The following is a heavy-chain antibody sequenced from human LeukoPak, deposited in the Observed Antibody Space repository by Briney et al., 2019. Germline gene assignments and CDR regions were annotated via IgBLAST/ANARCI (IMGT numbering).Heavy chain of an antibody. CDR1: GFSFGDYS. J-gene: IGHJ6*04. D-gene: IGHD3-10*02. V-gene: IGHV3-48*04. Sequence: GGSLRLSCAASGFSFGDYSMTWVRQAPGKGLEWVSYISSSGSTIYYADSVKGRFTISRDNAKNSLYLQMNSLRAEDTAVYYCAELGITMIGGVWGKGTTVTISS. CDR3: AELGITMIGGV. CDR2: ISSSGSTI.